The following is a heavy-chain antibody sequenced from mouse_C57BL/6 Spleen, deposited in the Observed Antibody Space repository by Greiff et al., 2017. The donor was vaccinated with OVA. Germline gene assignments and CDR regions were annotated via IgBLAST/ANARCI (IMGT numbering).Heavy chain of an antibody. V-gene: IGHV1-82*01. Sequence: VQLQQSGPELVKPGASVKISCKASGYAFSSSWMNWVKQRPGKGLEWIGRIYPGDGDTNYNGKFKGKATLTADKSSSTAYMQLSSLTSEDSAVYLCARGHYYYAMDYWGQGTSVTVSS. CDR1: GYAFSSSW. J-gene: IGHJ4*01. CDR3: ARGHYYYAMDY. CDR2: IYPGDGDT.